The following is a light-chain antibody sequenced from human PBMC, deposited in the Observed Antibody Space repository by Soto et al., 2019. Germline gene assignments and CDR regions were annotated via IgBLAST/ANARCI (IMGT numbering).Light chain of an antibody. V-gene: IGKV3-15*01. Sequence: EIVLTQSPDTLSLSPGERATLSCRAGQGVTTNFAWYQQKSGQSPRLLIYDVSIRATGVPARFSGTGSETDFTLTISGLQSEDSAVYFCQQYNNWPFSFGQGTRLEIK. CDR1: QGVTTN. J-gene: IGKJ5*01. CDR2: DVS. CDR3: QQYNNWPFS.